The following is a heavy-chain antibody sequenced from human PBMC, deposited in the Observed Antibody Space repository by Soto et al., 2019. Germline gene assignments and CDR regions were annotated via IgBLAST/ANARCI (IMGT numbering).Heavy chain of an antibody. CDR1: GGTFSSYT. V-gene: IGHV1-69*02. CDR3: ARGGGGDDYGDQFAY. CDR2: ILPILGIA. Sequence: QVQLVQSGAAVKKPGSSVKVSCKASGGTFSSYTISWVRQAPGQGLEWMGRILPILGIANYAQKLQGRVTITADKSTSTAYMELSSLRSEDTAVYSCARGGGGDDYGDQFAYCVQGTLVTVSS. J-gene: IGHJ4*02. D-gene: IGHD4-17*01.